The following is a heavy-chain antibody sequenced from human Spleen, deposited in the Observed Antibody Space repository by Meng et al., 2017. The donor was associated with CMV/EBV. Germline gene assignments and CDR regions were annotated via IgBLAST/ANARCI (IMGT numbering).Heavy chain of an antibody. J-gene: IGHJ4*02. CDR2: INPDGGST. Sequence: CKTSGYTFTNYYLHWVRQAPGQGFEWMGMINPDGGSTSYAQKFQGRITMTKDTSTSTVYMEMSSLRSEDTAMYYCARDRGITNYFDYWGQGALVTVSS. CDR1: GYTFTNYY. D-gene: IGHD3-10*01. CDR3: ARDRGITNYFDY. V-gene: IGHV1-46*01.